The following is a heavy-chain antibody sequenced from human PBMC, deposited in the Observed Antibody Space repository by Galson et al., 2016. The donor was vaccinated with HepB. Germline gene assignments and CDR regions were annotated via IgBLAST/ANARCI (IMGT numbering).Heavy chain of an antibody. D-gene: IGHD6-6*01. V-gene: IGHV3-23*01. J-gene: IGHJ4*02. CDR1: GFTFSSFD. Sequence: SLRLSCATSGFTFSSFDMSWIRQAPGKGLEWVSTISATGATTYYSDAVEGRFNISRDTSTNTVSLPMSSLKAEDTATYYCAKESRAARDFDFWGQGTLVIVSS. CDR3: AKESRAARDFDF. CDR2: ISATGATT.